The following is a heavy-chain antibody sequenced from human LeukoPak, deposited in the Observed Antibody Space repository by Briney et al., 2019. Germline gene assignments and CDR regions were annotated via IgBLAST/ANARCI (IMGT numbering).Heavy chain of an antibody. CDR3: ARGLMGGYPRFDY. D-gene: IGHD3-22*01. V-gene: IGHV3-20*04. Sequence: GGSLRLSCAASGFIFDDYDMSWVRQVPGKGLEWVSNINWNGNNIGYAGSVKGRFTISRDNAKNSVYLQMNSLRAEDTAFYYCARGLMGGYPRFDYWGQGTLVTVSS. CDR2: INWNGNNI. CDR1: GFIFDDYD. J-gene: IGHJ4*02.